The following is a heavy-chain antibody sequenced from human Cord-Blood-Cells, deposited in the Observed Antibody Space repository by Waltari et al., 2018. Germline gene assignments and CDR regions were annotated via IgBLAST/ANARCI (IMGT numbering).Heavy chain of an antibody. CDR3: ARGSDSSGWYGSGDAFDI. D-gene: IGHD6-19*01. CDR2: IYHSGRT. J-gene: IGHJ3*02. CDR1: GYSISSGYY. Sequence: QVQLQESGPGLVKPSETLSLTCAVSGYSISSGYYWGWIRQPPGKGLEWIGSIYHSGRTYSNPSRKSRVTRSVDTSKNQFSLKLSSVTAADTAVYYCARGSDSSGWYGSGDAFDIWGQGTMVTVSS. V-gene: IGHV4-38-2*01.